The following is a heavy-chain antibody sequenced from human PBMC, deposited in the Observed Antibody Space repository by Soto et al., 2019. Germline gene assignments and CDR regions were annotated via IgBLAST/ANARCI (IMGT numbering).Heavy chain of an antibody. J-gene: IGHJ4*02. Sequence: TSETLSLTCTVSGGSISSGGYYWSWIRQHPGKGLEWIGYIYYSGSTYYNPSLKSPVTISVDTSKNQFSLKLSSVTAADTAVYYCASLLPYYYDSSGSFFDHWGQGTLVTVSS. V-gene: IGHV4-31*01. CDR1: GGSISSGGYY. CDR2: IYYSGST. CDR3: ASLLPYYYDSSGSFFDH. D-gene: IGHD3-22*01.